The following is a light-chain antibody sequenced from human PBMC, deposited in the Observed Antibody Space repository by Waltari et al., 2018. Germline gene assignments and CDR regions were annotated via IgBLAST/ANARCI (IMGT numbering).Light chain of an antibody. Sequence: QSVLTQPPSASGTPGQRVPTSCSGSTPNIGSQTFTWYQPPPGTAPKLLIFSNNQRPSGVPDRFSGSKSGTSASLAISGLQSEDEADYYCAAWDDSLNGWVFGGGTKLTVL. CDR2: SNN. CDR3: AAWDDSLNGWV. J-gene: IGLJ3*02. V-gene: IGLV1-44*01. CDR1: TPNIGSQT.